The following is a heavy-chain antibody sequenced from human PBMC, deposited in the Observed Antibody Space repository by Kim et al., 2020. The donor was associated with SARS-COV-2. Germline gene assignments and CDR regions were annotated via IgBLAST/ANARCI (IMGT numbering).Heavy chain of an antibody. V-gene: IGHV3-30*07. CDR3: AREQYYYDSSAFDY. J-gene: IGHJ4*02. D-gene: IGHD3-22*01. Sequence: DAVKGRFTISRDNSKNTLDLQMNSLRADDTAVYYCAREQYYYDSSAFDYWGQGTLVTVSS.